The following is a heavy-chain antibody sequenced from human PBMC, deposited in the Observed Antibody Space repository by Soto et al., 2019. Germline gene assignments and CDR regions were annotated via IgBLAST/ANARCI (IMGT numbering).Heavy chain of an antibody. J-gene: IGHJ6*02. D-gene: IGHD6-13*01. CDR2: IWYDGSNK. V-gene: IGHV3-33*01. CDR1: GFTFSSYC. CDR3: ARASYSSWYNYYYYGMDV. Sequence: GGALGLSYAASGFTFSSYCMHGVRQAPGKGLEWVAVIWYDGSNKYYADSVKGRFTISRDNSKNTLYLQMNSLRAEDTAVYYCARASYSSWYNYYYYGMDVWGQGTTVTVSS.